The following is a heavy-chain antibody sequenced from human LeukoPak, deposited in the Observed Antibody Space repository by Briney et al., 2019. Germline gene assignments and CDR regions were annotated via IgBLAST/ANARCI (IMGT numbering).Heavy chain of an antibody. J-gene: IGHJ4*02. CDR3: ARDRTTYDSSAPGGY. D-gene: IGHD3-22*01. Sequence: GGSLRLSCAASGFTLSHAWMNWVRQVPGKGLEWVGRIKSKTEGETTDYAAPVKGRFTISRDNAKNSLYLQMNSLRAEDTAVYYCARDRTTYDSSAPGGYWGQGTLVTVSS. CDR2: IKSKTEGETT. CDR1: GFTLSHAW. V-gene: IGHV3-15*01.